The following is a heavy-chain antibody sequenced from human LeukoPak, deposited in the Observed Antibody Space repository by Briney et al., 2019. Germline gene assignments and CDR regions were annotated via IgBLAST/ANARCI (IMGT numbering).Heavy chain of an antibody. CDR2: ISSSGSTI. D-gene: IGHD5-24*01. CDR3: ARESPDRRDGYKL. V-gene: IGHV3-48*03. Sequence: GGSLRLSCAASGFTFSSYEMNWVRQAPGKGLEWVSYISSSGSTIYYADSVKGRFTISRDNAKNPLYLQMNSLRAEDTAVYYCARESPDRRDGYKLWGQGTLVTVSS. J-gene: IGHJ4*02. CDR1: GFTFSSYE.